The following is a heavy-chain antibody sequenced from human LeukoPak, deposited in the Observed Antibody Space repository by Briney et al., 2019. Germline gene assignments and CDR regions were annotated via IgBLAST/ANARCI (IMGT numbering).Heavy chain of an antibody. Sequence: GGSLRLSCAASGFTFSSNYMSWVRQAPGKGLEWVSVIYSGGSTYYADSVKGRFTISRDNSKNTLYLQMNSLRAEDTAVYYCARDRIAARPGDYYYYGMDVWGQGTTVTVSS. CDR3: ARDRIAARPGDYYYYGMDV. V-gene: IGHV3-53*01. CDR1: GFTFSSNY. J-gene: IGHJ6*02. CDR2: IYSGGST. D-gene: IGHD6-6*01.